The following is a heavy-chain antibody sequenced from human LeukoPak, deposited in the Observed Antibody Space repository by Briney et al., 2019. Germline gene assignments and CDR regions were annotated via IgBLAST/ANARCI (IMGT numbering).Heavy chain of an antibody. CDR3: ARRRRIAAAGTDAFDI. Sequence: SETLSLTCAVYGGSFSGYYWSWIRQPPGKGLEWIGEINHSGSTNYNPSLKSRVTISVDTSKTHFSLRLSSVTAADTAIYYCARRRRIAAAGTDAFDIWGQGTMVTVSS. D-gene: IGHD6-13*01. J-gene: IGHJ3*02. CDR1: GGSFSGYY. CDR2: INHSGST. V-gene: IGHV4-34*01.